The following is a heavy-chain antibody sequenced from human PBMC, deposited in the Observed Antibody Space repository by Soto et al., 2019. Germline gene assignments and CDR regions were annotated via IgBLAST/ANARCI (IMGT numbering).Heavy chain of an antibody. D-gene: IGHD4-17*01. J-gene: IGHJ4*02. CDR3: ARDLGSTVTGYYFDY. CDR2: INPSGGST. V-gene: IGHV1-46*03. Sequence: GASVKVSCKGSGYTFTSYYMHWVRQAPGQGLEWMGIINPSGGSTSYAQKFQGRVTMTRDTSTSTVYMELSSPRSEDTAVYYCARDLGSTVTGYYFDYWGQGTLVTVSS. CDR1: GYTFTSYY.